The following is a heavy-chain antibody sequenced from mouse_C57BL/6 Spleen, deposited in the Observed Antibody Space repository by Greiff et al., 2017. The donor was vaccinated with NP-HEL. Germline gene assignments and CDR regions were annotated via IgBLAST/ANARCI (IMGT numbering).Heavy chain of an antibody. CDR1: GFTFSSYA. V-gene: IGHV5-4*03. CDR3: ARGGSSYVFDY. Sequence: EVKLMESGGGLVKPGGSLKLSCAASGFTFSSYAMSWVRQTPEKRLEWVATISDGGSYTYYPDNVKGRFTISRDNAKNNLYLQMSHLKSEDTAMYYCARGGSSYVFDYWGQGTTLTVSS. J-gene: IGHJ2*01. D-gene: IGHD1-1*01. CDR2: ISDGGSYT.